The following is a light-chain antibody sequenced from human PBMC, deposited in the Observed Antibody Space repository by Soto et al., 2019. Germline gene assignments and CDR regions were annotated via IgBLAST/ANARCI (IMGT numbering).Light chain of an antibody. V-gene: IGLV2-14*01. CDR3: SSYGRSPTLGHVV. CDR2: DVS. CDR1: SSDFGGYNY. Sequence: QSALTQPASVSGSPGQSITICCVGTSSDFGGYNYVSWYQQHPGQAPKLMISDVSNRPSGVSNRFSGSKSGNTASLTISGLQAEDEAHYYCSSYGRSPTLGHVVFGGGTKLTVL. J-gene: IGLJ2*01.